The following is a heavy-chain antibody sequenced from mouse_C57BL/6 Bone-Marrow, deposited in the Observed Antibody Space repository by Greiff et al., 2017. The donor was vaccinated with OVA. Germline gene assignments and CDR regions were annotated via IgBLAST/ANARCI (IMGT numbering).Heavy chain of an antibody. CDR1: GYTFTSYW. V-gene: IGHV1-50*01. D-gene: IGHD1-1*01. Sequence: VQLQQSGAELVKPGASVKLSCKASGYTFTSYWMQWVKQRPGQGLEWIGEIDPSDSYTNYNQKFKGKATLTVDTSSSTAYMQLSSLTSEDSAVYYCARGALYYGSSFWYFDVWGTGTTVTVSS. CDR2: IDPSDSYT. CDR3: ARGALYYGSSFWYFDV. J-gene: IGHJ1*03.